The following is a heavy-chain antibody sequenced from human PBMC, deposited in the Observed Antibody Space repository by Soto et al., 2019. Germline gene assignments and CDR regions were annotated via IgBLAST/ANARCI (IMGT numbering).Heavy chain of an antibody. Sequence: PSETLSLTCTVSGGSISSYYWSWIRQPPWKGLEWIGYIYYSGSTNYNPSLKSRVTISVDTSKNQFSLKLSSVTAADTAVYYCAGPGFIMGTVVYLEYWGRGTLVAVSS. CDR3: AGPGFIMGTVVYLEY. CDR2: IYYSGST. CDR1: GGSISSYY. D-gene: IGHD2-8*01. V-gene: IGHV4-59*13. J-gene: IGHJ4*02.